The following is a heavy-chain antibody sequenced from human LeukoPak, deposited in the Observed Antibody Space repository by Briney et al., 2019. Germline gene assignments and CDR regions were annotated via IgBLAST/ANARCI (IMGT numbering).Heavy chain of an antibody. V-gene: IGHV1-46*01. CDR2: INPSGGST. J-gene: IGHJ4*02. CDR3: ATLVEALSFDY. D-gene: IGHD2-2*01. CDR1: GYTFTSYY. Sequence: ASVKVSCKASGYTFTSYYMHWVRPAPGQGLEWMGIINPSGGSTSYAQKFQGRVTMTRDTSTSTVYMELSSLRSEDTAVYYCATLVEALSFDYWGQGTLVTVSA.